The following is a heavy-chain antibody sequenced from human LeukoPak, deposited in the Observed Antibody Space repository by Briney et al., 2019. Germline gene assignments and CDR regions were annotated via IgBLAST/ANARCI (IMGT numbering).Heavy chain of an antibody. CDR2: INPRGGST. Sequence: INPRGGSTDYARKFQGRITMTSDTSTSTVYMELNSLTSDDTAIYFCARVGSAAATADYWGQGTLVTVSS. V-gene: IGHV1-46*01. J-gene: IGHJ4*02. D-gene: IGHD6-25*01. CDR3: ARVGSAAATADY.